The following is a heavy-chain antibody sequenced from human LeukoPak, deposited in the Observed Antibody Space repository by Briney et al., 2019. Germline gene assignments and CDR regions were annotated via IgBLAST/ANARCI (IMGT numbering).Heavy chain of an antibody. CDR3: AKATAMVRYYFDY. V-gene: IGHV3-30*18. Sequence: GGSLRLSCAASGFTFSSYGMHWVRQAPGKGLEWVAVISYDGSDKYYADSVKGRFTISRDNSKNTLYLQMNSLRAEDTAVYYCAKATAMVRYYFDYWGQGTLVTVSS. J-gene: IGHJ4*02. CDR1: GFTFSSYG. CDR2: ISYDGSDK. D-gene: IGHD5-18*01.